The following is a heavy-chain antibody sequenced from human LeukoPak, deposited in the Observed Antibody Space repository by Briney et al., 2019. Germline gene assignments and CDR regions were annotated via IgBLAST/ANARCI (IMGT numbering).Heavy chain of an antibody. D-gene: IGHD3-16*01. Sequence: GGSLRLSCAASGFTFRSYTMRWVRQAPGKGLEWVANISPDGSDKYYVDSVKGRFTISRDNAKDSLFLQMNSLRADDTAMYFCTRVGVGGYWGQGTLVTVSS. CDR1: GFTFRSYT. V-gene: IGHV3-7*01. J-gene: IGHJ4*02. CDR2: ISPDGSDK. CDR3: TRVGVGGY.